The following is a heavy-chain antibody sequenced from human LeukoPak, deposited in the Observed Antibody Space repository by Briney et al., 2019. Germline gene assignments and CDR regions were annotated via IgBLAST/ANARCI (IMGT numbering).Heavy chain of an antibody. J-gene: IGHJ3*01. CDR1: GFTFSVAA. CDR2: IGASGEST. V-gene: IGHV3-23*01. Sequence: GGSLRLSCAASGFTFSVAAMTWVRQAPGKGLEWVSLIGASGESTYYADSVKGRFTISRDNSKNTLSLQMNSLRVEDTAMYFCAKDIHLSTWGLGTMVTVS. D-gene: IGHD3-16*02. CDR3: AKDIHLST.